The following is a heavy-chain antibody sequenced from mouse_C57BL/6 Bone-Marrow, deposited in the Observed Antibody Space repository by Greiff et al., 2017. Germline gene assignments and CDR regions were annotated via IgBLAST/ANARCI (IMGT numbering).Heavy chain of an antibody. Sequence: EVKLMESGPGLVKPSQSLSLTCSVTGYSITSGYYWNWIRQFPGNKLEWMGYISYDGSNNYNPSLKNRISITRDTSKNQFFLKLNSVTTEDTATYYCARGFPYAVYAMDYWGQGTSVTVSS. V-gene: IGHV3-6*01. CDR3: ARGFPYAVYAMDY. J-gene: IGHJ4*01. CDR1: GYSITSGYY. CDR2: ISYDGSN. D-gene: IGHD6-5*01.